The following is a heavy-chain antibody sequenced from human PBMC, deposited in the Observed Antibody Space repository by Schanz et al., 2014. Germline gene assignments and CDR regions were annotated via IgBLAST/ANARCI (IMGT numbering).Heavy chain of an antibody. D-gene: IGHD5-12*01. CDR1: GGTFSSFG. CDR3: ARGPLGTSP. J-gene: IGHJ5*02. Sequence: QLQLEQSGAEVKKPGSSVKVSCKASGGTFSSFGINWVRQAPGQGLEWMGRIIPSLGLAKYEQKFQDKVTITADTSTTTAYMELSGLRSEDTAVYYCARGPLGTSPWGQGTLVTVSS. CDR2: IIPSLGLA. V-gene: IGHV1-69*04.